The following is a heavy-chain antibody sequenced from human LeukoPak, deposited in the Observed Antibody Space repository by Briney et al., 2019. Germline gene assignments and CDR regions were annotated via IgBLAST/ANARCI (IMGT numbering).Heavy chain of an antibody. CDR3: ARGPRLPQYFQY. D-gene: IGHD3-16*01. CDR1: GFTFSDYY. V-gene: IGHV3-11*04. Sequence: GGSLRLSCAASGFTFSDYYMSWIRQAPRKGLEWVSYIGSSGSTIYYADSVKGRFTISRDNAKNSLYLQMDSLRAEDTAVYYCARGPRLPQYFQYWGQGTLVTVSS. CDR2: IGSSGSTI. J-gene: IGHJ1*01.